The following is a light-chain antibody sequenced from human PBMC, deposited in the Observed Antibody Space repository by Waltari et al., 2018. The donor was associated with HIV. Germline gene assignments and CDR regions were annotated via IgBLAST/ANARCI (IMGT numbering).Light chain of an antibody. CDR1: SSNIGNNY. J-gene: IGLJ3*02. V-gene: IGLV1-47*01. Sequence: QSVLTQSPSISGTPGQRVAISCSGSSSNIGNNYVSWYQQVPGTTPKLLIFWNTPRPSGVPDLFSGSVSGPSASLAISGLRSDDEANYYCAVWDNSLSAQVFGGGTTLTVL. CDR2: WNT. CDR3: AVWDNSLSAQV.